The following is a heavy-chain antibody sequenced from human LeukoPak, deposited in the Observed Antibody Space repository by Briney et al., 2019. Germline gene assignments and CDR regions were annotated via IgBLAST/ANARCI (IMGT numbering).Heavy chain of an antibody. D-gene: IGHD1-1*01. Sequence: PGGSLRLSYTASGFTFGDYAMSWIRQAPGKGLEWVGFIRSKAYGETADYAASVKGRFTISRDDSKAIACLQMNSLKTEDTAVYHCTRDRGAYNLYDYWGQGTLVTVSS. CDR2: IRSKAYGETA. CDR1: GFTFGDYA. V-gene: IGHV3-49*03. J-gene: IGHJ4*02. CDR3: TRDRGAYNLYDY.